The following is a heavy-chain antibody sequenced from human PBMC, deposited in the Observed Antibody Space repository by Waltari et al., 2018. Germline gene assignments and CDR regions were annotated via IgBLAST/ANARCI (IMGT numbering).Heavy chain of an antibody. CDR2: INAGNGNT. V-gene: IGHV1-3*01. J-gene: IGHJ4*02. D-gene: IGHD5-12*01. CDR1: GYTFTSYA. CDR3: AGGGGYSGYDYVHFDY. Sequence: QVQLVQSGAEVKKPGASVKVSCKASGYTFTSYAMHWVRQAPGQRLEWMGWINAGNGNTKYSQKFQGRVTITRDTSASTAYMELSSLRSEDTAVYYCAGGGGYSGYDYVHFDYWGQGTLVTVSS.